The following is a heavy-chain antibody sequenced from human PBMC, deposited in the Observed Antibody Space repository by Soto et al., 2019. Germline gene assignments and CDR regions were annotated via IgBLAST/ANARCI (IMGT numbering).Heavy chain of an antibody. CDR1: GFTFSDFA. Sequence: HPVGSLRLSCAASGFTFSDFAMAWVRQAPGKGLEWVSSASGSGSGTYYADSVKGRFTISRDNSKNTLFLHMTNLRAGDTALYFCAKGRPGVAAAPDYWGQGTLVTVSS. CDR2: ASGSGSGT. CDR3: AKGRPGVAAAPDY. J-gene: IGHJ4*02. V-gene: IGHV3-23*01. D-gene: IGHD2-21*01.